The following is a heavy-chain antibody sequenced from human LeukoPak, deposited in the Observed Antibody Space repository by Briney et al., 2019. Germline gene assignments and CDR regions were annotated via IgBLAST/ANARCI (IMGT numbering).Heavy chain of an antibody. CDR2: IYYSGST. D-gene: IGHD4-23*01. Sequence: KPSETLSLTCTVSGGSISSSSYYWGWIRQPPGMGLEWIGSIYYSGSTYYNPSLKSRVTISVDTSKNQFSLKLSSVTAADTAVYYCARVVDFYGGNGVARDYWGQGTLVTVSS. CDR1: GGSISSSSYY. CDR3: ARVVDFYGGNGVARDY. V-gene: IGHV4-39*01. J-gene: IGHJ4*02.